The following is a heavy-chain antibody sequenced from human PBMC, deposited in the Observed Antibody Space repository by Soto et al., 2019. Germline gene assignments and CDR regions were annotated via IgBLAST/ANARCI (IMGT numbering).Heavy chain of an antibody. D-gene: IGHD3-16*01. CDR1: GFTFSSYA. V-gene: IGHV3-23*01. Sequence: EVQLLESGGGLVQPGGSLRLSCAASGFTFSSYAMSWVRQAPGKGLEWVSAISGSGGSTYYADSVKGRFTICRDSSKNTLYLQMNSLRAEDTALYYCAKDQDYDGLPTDAWGQGTTVTVTS. J-gene: IGHJ6*02. CDR2: ISGSGGST. CDR3: AKDQDYDGLPTDA.